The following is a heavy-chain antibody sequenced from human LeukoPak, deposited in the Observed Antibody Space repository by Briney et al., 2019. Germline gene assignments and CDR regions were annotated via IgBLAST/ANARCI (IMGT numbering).Heavy chain of an antibody. CDR3: ARAAAGNWFDP. CDR2: ITSTSSTI. Sequence: GGSLRLSCAASGFTFKSYSMNWVRQAPGKGLEWISYITSTSSTIYYANSVKGRFTISRDNAKNSLYLQMNGLRAEDTAVYYCARAAAGNWFDPWGQGTLVTVSS. CDR1: GFTFKSYS. D-gene: IGHD6-13*01. V-gene: IGHV3-48*01. J-gene: IGHJ5*02.